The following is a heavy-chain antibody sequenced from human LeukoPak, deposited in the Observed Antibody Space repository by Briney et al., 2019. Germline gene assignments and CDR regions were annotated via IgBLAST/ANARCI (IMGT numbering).Heavy chain of an antibody. CDR1: GFTFSSYS. CDR2: MMKDGSET. CDR3: GRHRSGSGTYFIDY. V-gene: IGHV3-7*01. D-gene: IGHD3-10*01. J-gene: IGHJ4*02. Sequence: SGGSLRLSCVVSGFTFSSYSMIWVRQAPGKGLQWVANMMKDGSETKYAESVKGRFTISRDNTKNSLYLQVNSLRAEDTAVYYCGRHRSGSGTYFIDYWGQGTLVSVSS.